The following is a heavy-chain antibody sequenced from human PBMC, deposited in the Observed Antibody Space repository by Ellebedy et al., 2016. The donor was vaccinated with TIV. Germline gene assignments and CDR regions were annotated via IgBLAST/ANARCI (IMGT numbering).Heavy chain of an antibody. Sequence: AASVKVSCKASRYTFTGYYMHWVRQAPGQGLEWMGWINPNSGGTNYAQKFQGRVTITRDTSISTAYTELSSLTSEDTAVYYCARNPSHTGYFDPWGQGTLVTVSS. CDR3: ARNPSHTGYFDP. V-gene: IGHV1-2*02. D-gene: IGHD5-12*01. J-gene: IGHJ5*02. CDR2: INPNSGGT. CDR1: RYTFTGYY.